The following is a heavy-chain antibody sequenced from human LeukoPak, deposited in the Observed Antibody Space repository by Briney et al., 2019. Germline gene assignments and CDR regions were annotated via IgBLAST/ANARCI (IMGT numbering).Heavy chain of an antibody. Sequence: SETLSLTCTVSAVSISRYYWSWIRQPPGKGLEWIGYIYYSGSTNYNPSLKSRVTISVDTSKNQFSLKLSSVTAADTAVYYCARVGVSGSYYYAMDVWGQGTTVTVSS. V-gene: IGHV4-59*01. D-gene: IGHD3-10*01. CDR3: ARVGVSGSYYYAMDV. CDR1: AVSISRYY. CDR2: IYYSGST. J-gene: IGHJ6*02.